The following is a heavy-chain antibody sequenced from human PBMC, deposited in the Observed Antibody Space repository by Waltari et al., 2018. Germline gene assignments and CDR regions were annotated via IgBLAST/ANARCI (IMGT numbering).Heavy chain of an antibody. D-gene: IGHD1-26*01. CDR2: IRYDGINK. CDR3: AKEAYSGSYYENY. J-gene: IGHJ4*02. V-gene: IGHV3-30*02. CDR1: GFTFSSYG. Sequence: QVQLVESGGGVVQPGGSLRLSCAASGFTFSSYGMHWVRQAPGKGVDWVAFIRYDGINKYYADSVKGRFTISRDNSKSTLYLQMNSLRADDTAVYYCAKEAYSGSYYENYWGQGTLVTVSS.